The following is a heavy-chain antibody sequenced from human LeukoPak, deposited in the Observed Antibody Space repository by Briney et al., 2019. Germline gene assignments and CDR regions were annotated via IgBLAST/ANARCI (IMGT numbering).Heavy chain of an antibody. V-gene: IGHV3-9*01. J-gene: IGHJ6*02. Sequence: GGSLRLSCAGAGFTFYDSVMHWVRQAPGKGLEGVSTINWNSGNIGYADSVKGRFTISRDNAKNSLFLQMNSLRTEDTALYYCAKGGHPTWYYYGMDVWGQGTTVTVSS. CDR2: INWNSGNI. CDR1: GFTFYDSV. D-gene: IGHD2/OR15-2a*01. CDR3: AKGGHPTWYYYGMDV.